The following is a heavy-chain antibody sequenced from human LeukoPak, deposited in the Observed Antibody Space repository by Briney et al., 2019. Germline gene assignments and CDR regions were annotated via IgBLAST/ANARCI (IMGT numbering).Heavy chain of an antibody. CDR2: ISTSSSYI. CDR1: GFTFSSYS. D-gene: IGHD3-16*01. Sequence: GGSLRLSCAASGFTFSSYSMNWVRQAPGKGLEWVSSISTSSSYIYSADSVKGRFTISRDNAKNSLYLQMNSLRAEDTAVYYCVRDTFSPDAFDIWGQGTMVIVSS. J-gene: IGHJ3*02. CDR3: VRDTFSPDAFDI. V-gene: IGHV3-21*01.